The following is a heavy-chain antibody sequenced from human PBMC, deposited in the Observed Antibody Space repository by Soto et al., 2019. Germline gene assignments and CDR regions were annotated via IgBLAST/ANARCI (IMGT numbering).Heavy chain of an antibody. D-gene: IGHD2-2*01. CDR2: IFSHTDTP. V-gene: IGHV1-69*08. CDR3: ARSTSVVFNYFES. Sequence: QVQLVQSGAEVKKPGSSVKVSCKASGGTFRNYPITSVRQAPGQGLEWMGSIFSHTDTPDYAQNFQARFTISAEKATSTAYMELSSLTSDDTAMYFCARSTSVVFNYFESWGQGTLVTVSS. CDR1: GGTFRNYP. J-gene: IGHJ4*02.